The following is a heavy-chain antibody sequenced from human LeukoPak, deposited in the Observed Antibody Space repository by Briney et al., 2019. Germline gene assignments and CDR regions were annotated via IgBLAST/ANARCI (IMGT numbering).Heavy chain of an antibody. CDR1: GGSISSYY. CDR2: IYYSGST. D-gene: IGHD2-21*01. J-gene: IGHJ5*02. V-gene: IGHV4-59*08. CDR3: ASRIAGGWFDP. Sequence: SETLSLTCTVSGGSISSYYWSWIRQPPGKGLEWIGYIYYSGSTNYNPSLKSRVTISVDTSKNQFSLKLSSVTAADTAVYYCASRIAGGWFDPWGQGTLVTVSS.